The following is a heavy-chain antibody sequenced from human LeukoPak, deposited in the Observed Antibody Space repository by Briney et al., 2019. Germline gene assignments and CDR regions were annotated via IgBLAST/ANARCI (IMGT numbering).Heavy chain of an antibody. Sequence: ASVKVSCKASGYTSTGYDINWVRQATGQGLEWMGWINPNNGNLGYAQKFQGRVTITRNTPISTAYMELSSLTSEDTAVYYCARSDHNSWNAFDIWGQGTMVTVSS. D-gene: IGHD1-26*01. V-gene: IGHV1-8*03. CDR2: INPNNGNL. J-gene: IGHJ3*02. CDR3: ARSDHNSWNAFDI. CDR1: GYTSTGYD.